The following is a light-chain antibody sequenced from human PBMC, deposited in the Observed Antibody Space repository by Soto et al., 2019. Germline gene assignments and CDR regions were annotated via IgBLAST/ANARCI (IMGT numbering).Light chain of an antibody. Sequence: EIVLTQSPATLSLSPGERATLSCRASQSVSSYLAWYQQKPGQAPRLLIYDASNRATGIPARFSGSGSGTDSTLTISSLEPEDFVVYYCQQRSNWLTFGGGNKVEIK. V-gene: IGKV3-11*01. J-gene: IGKJ4*01. CDR3: QQRSNWLT. CDR1: QSVSSY. CDR2: DAS.